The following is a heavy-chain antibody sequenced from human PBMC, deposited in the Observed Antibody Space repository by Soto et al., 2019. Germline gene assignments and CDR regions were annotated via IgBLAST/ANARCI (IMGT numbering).Heavy chain of an antibody. CDR3: ARGWFGESSYLDY. Sequence: SETLSLTCAVYGGSFSGYYWSWIRQPPGKGLEWIGEINHSGSTNYNPSLKSRVTISVDTSKNQFSLKLSSVTAADTAVYYCARGWFGESSYLDYWGQGTLVTVSS. J-gene: IGHJ4*02. D-gene: IGHD3-10*01. CDR2: INHSGST. V-gene: IGHV4-34*01. CDR1: GGSFSGYY.